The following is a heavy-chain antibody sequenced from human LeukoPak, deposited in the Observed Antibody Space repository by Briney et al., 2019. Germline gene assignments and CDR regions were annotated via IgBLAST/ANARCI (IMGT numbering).Heavy chain of an antibody. CDR3: ARGGGYSSSWSY. CDR2: IYYSGST. D-gene: IGHD6-13*01. V-gene: IGHV4-59*01. CDR1: GGSISSYY. J-gene: IGHJ4*02. Sequence: SETLSLTCTVSGGSISSYYWSWIRQPPGKGLEWIGYIYYSGSTNYNPSLKSRVTISVDTSKNQFSLKLSSVTAADTAVYYCARGGGYSSSWSYWGQGTLVTVSS.